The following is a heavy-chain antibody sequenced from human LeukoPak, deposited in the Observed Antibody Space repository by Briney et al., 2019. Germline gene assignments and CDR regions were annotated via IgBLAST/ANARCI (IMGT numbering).Heavy chain of an antibody. CDR2: IYYTGST. CDR3: ARGGTLFTYFDS. Sequence: PSETLSLTCSVSGGSTSDYYWNWIRQPAGQGLEWLGRIYYTGSTAYNPSLESRLSMSLDTAKNQFSLKVTSVTAADTAVYYCARGGTLFTYFDSWGQGALVTVSS. CDR1: GGSTSDYY. D-gene: IGHD3-10*02. V-gene: IGHV4-4*07. J-gene: IGHJ4*02.